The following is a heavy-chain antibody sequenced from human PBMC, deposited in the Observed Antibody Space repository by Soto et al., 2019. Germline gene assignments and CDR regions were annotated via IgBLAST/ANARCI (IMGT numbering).Heavy chain of an antibody. CDR1: GFTFSSYG. D-gene: IGHD4-17*01. CDR3: AKDLASGRSYGDYRAFDI. J-gene: IGHJ3*02. Sequence: QPGGSLRLSCAASGFTFSSYGMRWVRQAPGKGLEWVACICFDGSNKYHGDSVKGRFTISRDNSKRTLYLQMNSLSADDTAVYYCAKDLASGRSYGDYRAFDIWGQGTMVTVSS. V-gene: IGHV3-30*02. CDR2: ICFDGSNK.